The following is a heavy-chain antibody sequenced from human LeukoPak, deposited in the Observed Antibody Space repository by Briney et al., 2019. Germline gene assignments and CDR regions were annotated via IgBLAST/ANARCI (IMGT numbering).Heavy chain of an antibody. CDR2: INHNGNVN. J-gene: IGHJ6*02. Sequence: PGGSLRLSCAASGFTFSSYWMNWARQAPGKGLEWVASINHNGNVNYYVDSVKGRFTISRDNAKNSLYLQMSNLRAEDPAVYFWAGGGVLAVGAQGPTATVPS. CDR1: GFTFSSYW. CDR3: AGGGVLAV. D-gene: IGHD3-16*01. V-gene: IGHV3-7*03.